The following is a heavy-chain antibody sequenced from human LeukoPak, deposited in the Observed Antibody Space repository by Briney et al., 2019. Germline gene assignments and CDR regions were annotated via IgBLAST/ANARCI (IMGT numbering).Heavy chain of an antibody. CDR2: ISGSGGTT. Sequence: PGGSLRLSCAASGFTFSSYGMHWVRQAPGKGLEWVSSISGSGGTTYYADSVKGRFTISRDNSKNTLYLQMNGLRAEDTAVYYCAKGYHITTQNYCFDFWGQGTLVTVSS. D-gene: IGHD3-9*01. V-gene: IGHV3-23*01. CDR1: GFTFSSYG. J-gene: IGHJ4*02. CDR3: AKGYHITTQNYCFDF.